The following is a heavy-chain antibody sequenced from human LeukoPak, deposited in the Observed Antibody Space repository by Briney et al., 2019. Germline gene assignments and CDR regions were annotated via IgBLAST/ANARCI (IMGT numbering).Heavy chain of an antibody. CDR2: ISSSSSYI. Sequence: GGSLRLSCAASGFTFSSYSMNWVRQAPGKGLEWVSSISSSSSYIYYADSVKGRFTIPRDNAKNSLYLQMNSLRAEDTAVYYCARMYYYDSSGYFGMDVWGKGTTVTVSS. D-gene: IGHD3-22*01. J-gene: IGHJ6*04. V-gene: IGHV3-21*01. CDR3: ARMYYYDSSGYFGMDV. CDR1: GFTFSSYS.